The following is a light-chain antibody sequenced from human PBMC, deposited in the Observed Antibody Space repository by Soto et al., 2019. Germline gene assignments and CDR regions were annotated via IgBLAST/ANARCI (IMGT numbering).Light chain of an antibody. CDR1: QSVSSN. J-gene: IGKJ5*01. CDR3: QQYNIYVT. CDR2: GAA. V-gene: IGKV3-15*01. Sequence: EIVMTQSPATLSLSPGERATLSCRASQSVSSNLAWYQHKPGQAPRLLIFGAATRATGIPARFSGSGSGTEFTLTINSLQAEYVAFYYCQQYNIYVTFGQGTRLEIK.